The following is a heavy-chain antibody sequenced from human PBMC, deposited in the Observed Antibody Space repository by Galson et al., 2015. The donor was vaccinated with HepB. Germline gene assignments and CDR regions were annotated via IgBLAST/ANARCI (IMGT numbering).Heavy chain of an antibody. J-gene: IGHJ3*02. CDR2: IDPSDSYT. V-gene: IGHV5-10-1*01. CDR1: GSSFTSYW. D-gene: IGHD3-9*01. CDR3: ARHRGDILTGYYIAFDI. Sequence: QSGAEVKKPGESLRISCKGSGSSFTSYWISWVRQMPGKGLEWMGRIDPSDSYTNYSPSFQGHVTISADKSISTAYLQWSSLKASDTAMYYCARHRGDILTGYYIAFDIWGQGTMVTVSS.